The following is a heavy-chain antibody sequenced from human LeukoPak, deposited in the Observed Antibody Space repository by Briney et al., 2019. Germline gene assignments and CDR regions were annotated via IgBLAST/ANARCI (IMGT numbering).Heavy chain of an antibody. D-gene: IGHD3-10*02. CDR3: AELGITMIGGV. J-gene: IGHJ6*04. Sequence: GGSLKLSCATSGFTFTNYAMSWVRQAPGKGLEWVSAISGSASSTYYADSVKGRFTISRDNSKDTLYLQMNSLRAEDTAVYYCAELGITMIGGVWGKGTTVTISS. CDR1: GFTFTNYA. V-gene: IGHV3-23*01. CDR2: ISGSASST.